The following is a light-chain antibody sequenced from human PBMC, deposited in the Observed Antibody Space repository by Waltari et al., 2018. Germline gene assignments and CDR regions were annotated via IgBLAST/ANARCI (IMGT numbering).Light chain of an antibody. CDR3: SSYTSSSVYV. V-gene: IGLV2-14*01. J-gene: IGLJ1*01. CDR2: EVS. CDR1: SSDVAGDNY. Sequence: QSALTQPASVSGSPGQSITISCTGTSSDVAGDNYASWYQQHPGKAPKLIIYEVSNRPSGVSNRFSGSKSGNTASLTISGLQAEDDADYYCSSYTSSSVYVFGTGTRVTVL.